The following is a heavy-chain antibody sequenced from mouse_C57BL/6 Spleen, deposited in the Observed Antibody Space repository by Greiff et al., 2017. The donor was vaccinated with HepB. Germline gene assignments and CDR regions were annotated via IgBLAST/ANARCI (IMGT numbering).Heavy chain of an antibody. CDR2: IYPGSGSI. CDR1: GYTFTSYW. V-gene: IGHV1-55*01. Sequence: QVQLQQPGAELVKPGASVKMSCKASGYTFTSYWINWVKQRPGQGLEWIGDIYPGSGSINYNEKLKSKATLTVDTSSSTAYMQLSSLTSEDSAVYYCARSDSNCVFAYWGQGTLVTVSA. J-gene: IGHJ3*01. CDR3: ARSDSNCVFAY. D-gene: IGHD2-5*01.